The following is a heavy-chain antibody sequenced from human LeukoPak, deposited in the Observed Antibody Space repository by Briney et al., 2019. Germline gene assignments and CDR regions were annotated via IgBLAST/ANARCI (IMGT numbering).Heavy chain of an antibody. CDR3: ARVWQLGV. CDR1: GFTFSTSG. Sequence: GGSLRLSCAASGFTFSTSGMNWVRQAPGRGLQWVAYISSRSESKYYAASVKGRFTISRDNARNSLYLQMNSLRDDDTAVYYCARVWQLGVWGQGTAVTVSS. J-gene: IGHJ6*02. D-gene: IGHD3-10*01. V-gene: IGHV3-48*02. CDR2: ISSRSESK.